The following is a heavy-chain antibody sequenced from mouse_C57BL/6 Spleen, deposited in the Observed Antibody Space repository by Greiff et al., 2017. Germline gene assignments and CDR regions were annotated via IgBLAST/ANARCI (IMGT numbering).Heavy chain of an antibody. V-gene: IGHV5-17*01. J-gene: IGHJ3*01. D-gene: IGHD2-2*01. CDR1: GFTFSDYG. CDR3: ARPMVTTGGFAY. Sequence: EVKLVESGGGLVKPGGSLKLSCAASGFTFSDYGMHWVRQAPEKGLEWVAYISSGSSTIYYADTVKGRFTISRDNAKNTLFLQMTSLRSEDTAMYYCARPMVTTGGFAYWGQGTLVTVSA. CDR2: ISSGSSTI.